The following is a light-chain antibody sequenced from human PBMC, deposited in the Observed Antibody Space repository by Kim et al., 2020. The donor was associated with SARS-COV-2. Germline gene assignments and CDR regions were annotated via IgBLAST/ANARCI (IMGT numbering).Light chain of an antibody. Sequence: EIVMTKSPATLSVSPGERATLSCRASQSVRRNLAWYQQKPGQAPRLLIYDASTRATGIPARFSGSGSGTEFTLTISSLQSEDFAVYYCQQYNDWPPWTFGQGTKVEIK. J-gene: IGKJ1*01. CDR1: QSVRRN. V-gene: IGKV3-15*01. CDR3: QQYNDWPPWT. CDR2: DAS.